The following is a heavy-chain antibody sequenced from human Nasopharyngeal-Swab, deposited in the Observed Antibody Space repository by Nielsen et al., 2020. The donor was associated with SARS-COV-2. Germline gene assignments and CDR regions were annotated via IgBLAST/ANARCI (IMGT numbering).Heavy chain of an antibody. CDR2: ISSSSSTI. Sequence: WIRQPPGKGLEWVSYISSSSSTIYYADSVKGRFTISRDNAKNSLYLQMNSLRAEDTAVYYCARCGYSYGSHYYYYYMDVWGKGTTVTVSS. CDR3: ARCGYSYGSHYYYYYMDV. D-gene: IGHD5-18*01. J-gene: IGHJ6*03. V-gene: IGHV3-48*04.